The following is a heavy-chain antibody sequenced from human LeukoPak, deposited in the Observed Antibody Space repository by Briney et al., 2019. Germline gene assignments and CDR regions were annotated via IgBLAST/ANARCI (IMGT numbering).Heavy chain of an antibody. CDR3: ARGAGWWDY. V-gene: IGHV4-61*08. Sequence: SETLSLTCAVSGGSSRSGDCFWSWIRQPPGEGLEWIGYISYSGRINYNPSLKSQATLSLDTSKNQFSLTLTSVTAADTAVYYCARGAGWWDYWGQGTLVTVSS. CDR2: ISYSGRI. D-gene: IGHD2-15*01. J-gene: IGHJ4*02. CDR1: GGSSRSGDCF.